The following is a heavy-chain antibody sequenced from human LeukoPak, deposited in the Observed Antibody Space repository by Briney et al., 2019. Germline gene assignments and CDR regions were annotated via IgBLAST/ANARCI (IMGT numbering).Heavy chain of an antibody. V-gene: IGHV4-39*01. CDR3: VSPRGFSYGYFDY. CDR1: GGSISSSSAY. CDR2: IYYSKNT. D-gene: IGHD5-18*01. J-gene: IGHJ4*02. Sequence: SETLSLTCTVSGGSISSSSAYWGWIRHPPGKGLEWIGSIYYSKNTYYNPSLKSRVTISADTSKNQFSLTLGSVSATDTAVYYCVSPRGFSYGYFDYWGQGTLVPVSS.